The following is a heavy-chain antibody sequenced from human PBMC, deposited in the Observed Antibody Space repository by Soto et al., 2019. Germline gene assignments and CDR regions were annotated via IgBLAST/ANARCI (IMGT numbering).Heavy chain of an antibody. CDR1: GFTFSGST. V-gene: IGHV3-73*01. D-gene: IGHD3-3*01. J-gene: IGHJ4*02. CDR3: ARGVYPFWSGHPKGLDY. Sequence: QAGGSLRLSCAASGFTFSGSTLHWVRQASGKGLEWVGRIGSKANNYAAAYAVSLKGRFTISRDDSRNTAYLQMSSLKTEDTAVYYCARGVYPFWSGHPKGLDYWGQGTVVTVSS. CDR2: IGSKANNYAA.